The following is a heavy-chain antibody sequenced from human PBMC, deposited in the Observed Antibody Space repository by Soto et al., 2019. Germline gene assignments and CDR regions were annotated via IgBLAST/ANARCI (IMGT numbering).Heavy chain of an antibody. V-gene: IGHV4-39*01. CDR1: GGSITSSSYY. CDR3: MLGSGWKDFDY. Sequence: PETLSLTRTVSGGSITSSSYYWGWCRQPPGKGLEWIGNIYYSGSTYYNPSLKSRVTISVDTSKNQFSLKLSSVTAADTAVYYCMLGSGWKDFDYWGQGTLVTVSS. CDR2: IYYSGST. J-gene: IGHJ4*02. D-gene: IGHD3-22*01.